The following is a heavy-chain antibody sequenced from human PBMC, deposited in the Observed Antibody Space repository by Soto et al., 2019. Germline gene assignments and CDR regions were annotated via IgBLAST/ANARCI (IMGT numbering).Heavy chain of an antibody. J-gene: IGHJ6*02. Sequence: EVQLVESGGGLIQPGGSLRLSCAVSGLTVSSYAMSWVRQAPGEGLEWVSVIYASDSTHYADSVKGRFTISRDNSKNTLFLQMISLRAEDTAVYYCAKGWMDVWGQGTTVTVS. CDR2: IYASDST. V-gene: IGHV3-53*01. CDR3: AKGWMDV. CDR1: GLTVSSYA.